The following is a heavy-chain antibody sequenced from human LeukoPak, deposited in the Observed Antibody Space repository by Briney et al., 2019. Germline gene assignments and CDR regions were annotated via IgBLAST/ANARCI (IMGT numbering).Heavy chain of an antibody. CDR3: ARDYSTTWSYGMDV. V-gene: IGHV3-33*01. J-gene: IGHJ6*02. CDR1: GFTFSRYG. D-gene: IGHD2-2*01. Sequence: GRSLRLSCAASGFTFSRYGMHWVRQAPGKGLEWVAVIWYDETNKYHADSVKGRFTISRDNSKNTLYLQMNSLRAEGTAVYYCARDYSTTWSYGMDVWGQGTTVTVSS. CDR2: IWYDETNK.